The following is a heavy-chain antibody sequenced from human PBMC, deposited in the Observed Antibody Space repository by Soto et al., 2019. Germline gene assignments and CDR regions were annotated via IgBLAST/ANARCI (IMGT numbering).Heavy chain of an antibody. Sequence: GESLKISCKGSGYRFSSYWIGWVRQMPGKGLEWMGIIFPGDSDTRYSPSLQGQVTRSADKTIDTAYLQWSSLRASDSAIYYCARGYSSGWNGGPLDVWGQGTMVTVSS. D-gene: IGHD6-19*01. CDR3: ARGYSSGWNGGPLDV. CDR2: IFPGDSDT. CDR1: GYRFSSYW. J-gene: IGHJ3*01. V-gene: IGHV5-51*01.